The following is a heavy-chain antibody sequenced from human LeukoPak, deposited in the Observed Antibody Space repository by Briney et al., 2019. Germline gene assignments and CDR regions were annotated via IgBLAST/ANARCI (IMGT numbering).Heavy chain of an antibody. Sequence: PGGSLRLSCAASGFTFSGYSMNWVRQAPGKGLEWVSSISSSSSYIHYADSVKGRFTISRDNAKNSLYLQMNSLRAEDTAVYYCARSKGSSFRSPFDYWGQGTLVTVSS. D-gene: IGHD6-6*01. CDR1: GFTFSGYS. CDR2: ISSSSSYI. V-gene: IGHV3-21*01. CDR3: ARSKGSSFRSPFDY. J-gene: IGHJ4*02.